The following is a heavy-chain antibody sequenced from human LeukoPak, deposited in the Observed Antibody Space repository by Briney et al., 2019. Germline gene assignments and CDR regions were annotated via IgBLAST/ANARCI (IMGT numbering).Heavy chain of an antibody. CDR1: GGSISNKY. J-gene: IGHJ5*02. D-gene: IGHD6-19*01. CDR2: IYYSGST. V-gene: IGHV4-59*01. Sequence: SETLSLTCTVSGGSISNKYWSWIRQPPGKGLEWIGYIYYSGSTNYNPSLKSRVTISVDTSKNQFSLKLSSVTAADTAVYYCARDSSGWYRWFDPWGQGTLVTVSS. CDR3: ARDSSGWYRWFDP.